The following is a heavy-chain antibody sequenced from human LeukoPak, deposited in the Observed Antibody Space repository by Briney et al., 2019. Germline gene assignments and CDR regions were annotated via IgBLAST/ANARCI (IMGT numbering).Heavy chain of an antibody. J-gene: IGHJ3*02. CDR2: IISIFGTA. D-gene: IGHD6-13*01. CDR3: ASQAAAGMQDAFDI. Sequence: GASVKVSCKASGYTFISYAISWVRQAPGQGREWMGGIISIFGTANYAQKFQGRVTITADKSTSTAYMELSSLRSEDTAVYYCASQAAAGMQDAFDIWGQGTMVTVSS. V-gene: IGHV1-69*06. CDR1: GYTFISYA.